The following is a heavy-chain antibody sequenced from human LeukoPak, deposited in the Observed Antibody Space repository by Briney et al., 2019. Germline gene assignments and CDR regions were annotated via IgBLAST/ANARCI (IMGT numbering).Heavy chain of an antibody. V-gene: IGHV1-46*01. Sequence: ASVKVSCKASGYTFTSYYMHWVRQAPGQGLEWMGIINPSGGSTSYAQKFQGRVTMTRDTSTSTVYKELSSLRSEDTAVYYCARVGGYCSSTSCYTGLYYFDYWGQGTLVTVSS. CDR1: GYTFTSYY. CDR3: ARVGGYCSSTSCYTGLYYFDY. J-gene: IGHJ4*02. CDR2: INPSGGST. D-gene: IGHD2-2*02.